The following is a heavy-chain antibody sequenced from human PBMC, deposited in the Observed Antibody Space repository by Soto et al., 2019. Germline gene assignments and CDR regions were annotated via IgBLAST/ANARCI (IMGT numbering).Heavy chain of an antibody. CDR1: GFTFSSYW. J-gene: IGHJ4*02. V-gene: IGHV3-7*01. D-gene: IGHD3-3*01. CDR2: IKQDGSEK. Sequence: GSLRLSCAASGFTFSSYWMSWVRQAPGKGLEWVANIKQDGSEKYYVVSVKGRFTISRDNAKNSLYLQMNDLRVEDTAVYYCARGTLWNGYQFFDYWGQGTLVTVSS. CDR3: ARGTLWNGYQFFDY.